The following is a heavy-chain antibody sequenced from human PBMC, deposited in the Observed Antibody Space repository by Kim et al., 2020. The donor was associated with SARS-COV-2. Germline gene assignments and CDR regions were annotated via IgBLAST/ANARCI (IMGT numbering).Heavy chain of an antibody. CDR2: IWYDGSNK. CDR3: ARTVSSLVWFHFAFDI. D-gene: IGHD3-10*01. Sequence: GGSLRLSCAASGFTFSSYGMHWVRQAPGKGLEWVAVIWYDGSNKYYADSVKGRFTISRDNSKNTLYLQMNSLRAEDTAVYDCARTVSSLVWFHFAFDIWGQGTMVTVAS. CDR1: GFTFSSYG. V-gene: IGHV3-33*01. J-gene: IGHJ3*02.